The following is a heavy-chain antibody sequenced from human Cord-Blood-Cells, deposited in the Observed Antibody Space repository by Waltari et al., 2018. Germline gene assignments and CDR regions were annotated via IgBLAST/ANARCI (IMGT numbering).Heavy chain of an antibody. CDR1: GYTFTGYY. CDR2: INPNSGGT. V-gene: IGHV1-2*02. Sequence: QVQLVQSGAEVKKPGASVKVSCKASGYTFTGYYMHWVRQAPGQGLEWMGWINPNSGGTNYAQKFQGRVTMTRDPSISTAYMELSRLRSDDTAVYYCARLYSSGWYGRYAFDIWGQGTMVTVSS. D-gene: IGHD6-19*01. J-gene: IGHJ3*02. CDR3: ARLYSSGWYGRYAFDI.